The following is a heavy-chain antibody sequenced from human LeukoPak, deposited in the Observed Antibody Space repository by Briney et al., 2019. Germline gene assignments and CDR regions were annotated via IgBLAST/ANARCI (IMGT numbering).Heavy chain of an antibody. Sequence: GGSLRLSCAASGFTVSSNYMSWVRQAPGKGLEWVSVIYSGGSTYYADSVKGRFTISRDNSKNTLYLQMNSLRAEDTAVYYCASPPGSVHLSYYYYGMDVWGQGTTVTVSS. CDR3: ASPPGSVHLSYYYYGMDV. CDR1: GFTVSSNY. D-gene: IGHD2-2*01. J-gene: IGHJ6*02. CDR2: IYSGGST. V-gene: IGHV3-53*05.